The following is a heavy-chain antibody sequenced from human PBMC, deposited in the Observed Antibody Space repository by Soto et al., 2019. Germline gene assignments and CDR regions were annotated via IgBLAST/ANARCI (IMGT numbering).Heavy chain of an antibody. Sequence: GGSLRLSCAASGFTFSSYWMSWVRQAPGKGLEWVANIKQDGSEKYYVDSVKGRFTISRDNAKNSLYLQMNSLRAEDTAVYYCARPLVGYSAYNFEINGCYGWGKGTLGAVSS. J-gene: IGHJ4*02. CDR1: GFTFSSYW. CDR3: ARPLVGYSAYNFEINGCYG. V-gene: IGHV3-7*01. CDR2: IKQDGSEK. D-gene: IGHD5-12*01.